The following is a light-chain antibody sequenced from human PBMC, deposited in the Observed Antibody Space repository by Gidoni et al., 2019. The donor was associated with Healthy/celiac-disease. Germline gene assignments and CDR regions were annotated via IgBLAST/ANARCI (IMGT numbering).Light chain of an antibody. V-gene: IGKV1-39*01. CDR3: QQSYSTPPT. Sequence: DIQMTQSPSSLSASVGDRVTITCRASQSISSYLNSYQQKPGKAPKLLIYAASSLQSGVPSRFSGSGSGTDFTLTISSLQPEDFATYYCQQSYSTPPTFGQXTKLEIK. CDR1: QSISSY. J-gene: IGKJ2*01. CDR2: AAS.